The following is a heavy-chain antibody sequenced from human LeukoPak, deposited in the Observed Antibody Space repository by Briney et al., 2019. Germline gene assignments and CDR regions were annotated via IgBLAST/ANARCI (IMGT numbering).Heavy chain of an antibody. Sequence: GGSLRLSCAASGFTFSNYWMSWVRQAPGNGLEWVANINPDGSEKYSVDCVTGRFTISRDNAENTVFLQMNSLRAEDSAVYYCARDLAAWDVWGKGTTVTVSS. CDR1: GFTFSNYW. CDR3: ARDLAAWDV. J-gene: IGHJ6*04. V-gene: IGHV3-7*01. CDR2: INPDGSEK.